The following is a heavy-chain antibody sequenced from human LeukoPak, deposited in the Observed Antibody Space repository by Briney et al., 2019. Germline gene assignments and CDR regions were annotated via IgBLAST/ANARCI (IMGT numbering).Heavy chain of an antibody. CDR3: ARPAVAGYFDY. J-gene: IGHJ4*02. CDR2: IIPIFGTT. Sequence: ASVKVSCKASGYTFTSYPINWVRQAPGQGLEWMGGIIPIFGTTNYAQKFQGRVMITADESTSTAYMDLSSLRSEDTAVYYCARPAVAGYFDYWGQGTLVTVSS. CDR1: GYTFTSYP. V-gene: IGHV1-69*13. D-gene: IGHD6-19*01.